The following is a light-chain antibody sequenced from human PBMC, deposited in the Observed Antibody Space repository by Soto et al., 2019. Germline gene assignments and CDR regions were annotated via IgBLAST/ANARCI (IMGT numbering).Light chain of an antibody. J-gene: IGLJ1*01. CDR2: EVS. CDR3: SSYSSVSTYV. Sequence: QSALTQPASVSGFPGQSIVIPCTGASSDVGAYNYVSWYQQHPGKAPKLIISEVSSRPSGVSSRFSGSESGNTASLTISGLQAEDEAEYYCSSYSSVSTYVFGTGTKLTVL. V-gene: IGLV2-14*01. CDR1: SSDVGAYNY.